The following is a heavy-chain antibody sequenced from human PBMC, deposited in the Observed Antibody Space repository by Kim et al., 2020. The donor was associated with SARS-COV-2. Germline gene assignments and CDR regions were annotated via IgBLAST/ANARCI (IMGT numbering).Heavy chain of an antibody. V-gene: IGHV3-23*01. J-gene: IGHJ4*02. CDR1: GFTFSTYA. D-gene: IGHD3-10*01. CDR2: ISDSGHST. Sequence: GGSLRLSCAASGFTFSTYAMSWVRQAPGKGLDWVSTISDSGHSTYYADSVEGRFTISRDNSQSTLYLQLNSLRAEDTAVYYCAKGGAYDSGSYYSTFWGQGTLVTVSS. CDR3: AKGGAYDSGSYYSTF.